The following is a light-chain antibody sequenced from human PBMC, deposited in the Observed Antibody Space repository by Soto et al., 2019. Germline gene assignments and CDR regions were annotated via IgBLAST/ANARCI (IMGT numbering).Light chain of an antibody. Sequence: IQMTQSPSTVSASLGDRVTITCRASQSIRSWVAWYQQKPGKAPNLLIFDASSLESGVPSRFSGSGSGTEFTLTISRLQPDDFGTYYWQQYDTHIWTFGQGTKVQIK. CDR1: QSIRSW. CDR3: QQYDTHIWT. V-gene: IGKV1-5*01. J-gene: IGKJ1*01. CDR2: DAS.